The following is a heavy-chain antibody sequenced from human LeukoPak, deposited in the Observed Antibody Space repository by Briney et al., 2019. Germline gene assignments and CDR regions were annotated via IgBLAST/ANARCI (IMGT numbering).Heavy chain of an antibody. V-gene: IGHV4-4*07. Sequence: PSETLSLTCTVSGGSISSYYWRWLRQPAGKGLEWIGRIYTSGSTNYNPSLKSRVTMSVDTSKNQFSLKLSSVTAADTAVYYCARDEAYGGNGYWGQGTLVAVSS. CDR1: GGSISSYY. D-gene: IGHD4-17*01. CDR3: ARDEAYGGNGY. CDR2: IYTSGST. J-gene: IGHJ4*02.